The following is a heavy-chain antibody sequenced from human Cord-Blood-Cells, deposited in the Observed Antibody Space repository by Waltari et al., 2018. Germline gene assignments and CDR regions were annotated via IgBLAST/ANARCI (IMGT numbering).Heavy chain of an antibody. D-gene: IGHD3-16*01. J-gene: IGHJ6*03. Sequence: QVQLQQWGAGLLKPSETLPLTCAVHGGSLPGYHWRCIRATPGKGLEWIGEINHSGSTNYNPSLKSRVTISVDTSKNQFSLKLSSVTAADTAVYYCARRPTPAGLRGGYMDVWGKGTTVTVSS. CDR3: ARRPTPAGLRGGYMDV. CDR2: INHSGST. CDR1: GGSLPGYH. V-gene: IGHV4-34*01.